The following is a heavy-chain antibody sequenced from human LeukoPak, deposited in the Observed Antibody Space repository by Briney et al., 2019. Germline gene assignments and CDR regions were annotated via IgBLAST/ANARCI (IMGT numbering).Heavy chain of an antibody. D-gene: IGHD6-13*01. CDR2: ISGSGGST. J-gene: IGHJ4*02. V-gene: IGHV3-23*01. CDR1: GFTFSSYA. Sequence: PGGSLRLFCAASGFTFSSYAMSWVRQAPGKGLEWVSAISGSGGSTYYADSVKGRFTISRDNSKNTLYLQMNSLRAEDTAVYYCAGSIAAARPVDYWGQGTLVTVSS. CDR3: AGSIAAARPVDY.